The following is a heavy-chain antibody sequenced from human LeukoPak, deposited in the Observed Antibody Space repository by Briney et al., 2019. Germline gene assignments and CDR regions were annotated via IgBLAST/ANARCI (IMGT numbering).Heavy chain of an antibody. CDR1: GGSISSSSYY. Sequence: SETLSLTCTVSGGSISSSSYYWGWIRQPPGKGLEWIGSIYYSGSTYYNPSLKSRVTISVDTSKNQFSLKLSSVTAADTAVYYCARTAIAAAGINAFDIWGQGTMVTVSS. V-gene: IGHV4-39*01. D-gene: IGHD6-13*01. CDR3: ARTAIAAAGINAFDI. CDR2: IYYSGST. J-gene: IGHJ3*02.